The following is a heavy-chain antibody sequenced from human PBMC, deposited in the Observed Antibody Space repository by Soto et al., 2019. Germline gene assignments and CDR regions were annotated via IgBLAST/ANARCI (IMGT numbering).Heavy chain of an antibody. D-gene: IGHD5-12*01. J-gene: IGHJ4*02. CDR3: AKMSGYDWHSIAPSFDY. V-gene: IGHV3-23*01. CDR1: GFTFSSYA. CDR2: IIGSGGST. Sequence: EVQLLESGGGLVQPGGSLRLSCAASGFTFSSYAMSWVRQAPGKGLEWVSAIIGSGGSTYYADSVKGRFTISRDNSKNTLYLQMNSLRAEDTAVYYCAKMSGYDWHSIAPSFDYWGQGTLVTVSS.